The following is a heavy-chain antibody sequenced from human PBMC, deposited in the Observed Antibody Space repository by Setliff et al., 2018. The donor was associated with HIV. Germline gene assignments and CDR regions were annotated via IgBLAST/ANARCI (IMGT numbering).Heavy chain of an antibody. CDR2: INHSGRT. J-gene: IGHJ6*03. CDR1: GGSFSDYY. D-gene: IGHD3-3*01. Sequence: SETLSLTCAVYGGSFSDYYWNWIRQSPGKGLEWIGEINHSGRTNYKPSLKSRVNISVDTSKTQFSLHLKSVTASDTAKYFCTSRFEYSSTWAQMFGFFQSYMDVWGNGTTVTVSS. CDR3: TSRFEYSSTWAQMFGFFQSYMDV. V-gene: IGHV4-34*01.